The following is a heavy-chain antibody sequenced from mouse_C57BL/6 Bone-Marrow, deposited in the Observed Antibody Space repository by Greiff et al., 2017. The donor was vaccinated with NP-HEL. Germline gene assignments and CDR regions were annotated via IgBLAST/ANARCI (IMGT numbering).Heavy chain of an antibody. D-gene: IGHD1-1*01. CDR1: GYTFTSYW. Sequence: VKLQQPGAELVKPGASVKLSCKASGYTFTSYWMHWVKQRPGQGLEWIGMIHPNSGSTNYNEKFKSKATLTVDKSSSTAYMQLSSLTSEDSAVYYCARSGYYGSSYCDYWGQGTTLTVSS. J-gene: IGHJ2*01. CDR3: ARSGYYGSSYCDY. V-gene: IGHV1-64*01. CDR2: IHPNSGST.